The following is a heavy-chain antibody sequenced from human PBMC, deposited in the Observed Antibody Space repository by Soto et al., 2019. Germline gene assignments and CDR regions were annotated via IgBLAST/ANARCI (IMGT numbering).Heavy chain of an antibody. Sequence: GASVKVSCKASGYTFTGHYMHWVRQAPGQGPEWMGWINPNSGGTNYAQKFQGRVSMTRDTSISTAYMELSRLRSDDTAVYYCAREYSRTWYPFDYWGQGTLVTVSS. CDR2: INPNSGGT. J-gene: IGHJ4*02. V-gene: IGHV1-2*02. D-gene: IGHD6-13*01. CDR3: AREYSRTWYPFDY. CDR1: GYTFTGHY.